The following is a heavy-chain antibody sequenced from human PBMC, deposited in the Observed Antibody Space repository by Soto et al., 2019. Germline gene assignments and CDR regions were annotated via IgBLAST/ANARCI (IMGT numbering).Heavy chain of an antibody. V-gene: IGHV1-8*01. D-gene: IGHD3-9*01. Sequence: ASVKVSCKTSGYTFTNYDVNGVRQAPGQGLEWVGWMNPNSLNRDYAQKFQGRITMTRNTSISIAYMDLRSMRSEDTAVYYCVRGGGYYNLLTGYDYWGQGTPVTVSS. CDR1: GYTFTNYD. J-gene: IGHJ4*02. CDR3: VRGGGYYNLLTGYDY. CDR2: MNPNSLNR.